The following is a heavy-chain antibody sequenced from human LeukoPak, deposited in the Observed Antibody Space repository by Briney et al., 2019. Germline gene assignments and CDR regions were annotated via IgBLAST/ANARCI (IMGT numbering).Heavy chain of an antibody. CDR1: GGTFSSYA. Sequence: SCKASGGTFSSYAMSWVRQAPGKGLEWVSAISGSGGSTYCADSVKGRFTISRDNSKNTLYLQMNSLRAEDTAVYYCAKDFGLGHYDSTPFDYWGQGTLVTVSS. CDR2: ISGSGGST. CDR3: AKDFGLGHYDSTPFDY. J-gene: IGHJ4*02. D-gene: IGHD3-22*01. V-gene: IGHV3-23*01.